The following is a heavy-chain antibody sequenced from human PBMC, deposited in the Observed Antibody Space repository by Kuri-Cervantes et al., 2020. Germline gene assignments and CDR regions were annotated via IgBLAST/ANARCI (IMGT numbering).Heavy chain of an antibody. V-gene: IGHV3-48*04. CDR2: ISSSGSTI. J-gene: IGHJ4*02. CDR1: GFSFSSYG. CDR3: AKGPMRGYSGYPKQGYFDY. Sequence: GESLKISCAASGFSFSSYGMSWVRQAPGKGLEWVSYISSSGSTIYYADSVKGRFTISRDNAKNSLYLQMNSLRAEDTAVYYCAKGPMRGYSGYPKQGYFDYWGQGTLVTVSS. D-gene: IGHD5-12*01.